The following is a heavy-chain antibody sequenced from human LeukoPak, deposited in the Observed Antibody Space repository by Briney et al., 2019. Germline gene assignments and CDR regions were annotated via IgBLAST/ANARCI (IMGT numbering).Heavy chain of an antibody. D-gene: IGHD3-10*01. V-gene: IGHV4-59*01. CDR1: GVSISSYY. Sequence: SETLSLTCTVSGVSISSYYWSWIRQPPGKGLEWSGYIYYSGSTNYNPSLKSRVTISVDTSKHQFSLKLSSVTAADTAVYYCARGSVLWFGEPNWFDPWGQGTLVTVSS. CDR3: ARGSVLWFGEPNWFDP. CDR2: IYYSGST. J-gene: IGHJ5*02.